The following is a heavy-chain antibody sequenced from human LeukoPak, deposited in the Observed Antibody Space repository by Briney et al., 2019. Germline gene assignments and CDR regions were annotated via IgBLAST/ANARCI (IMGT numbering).Heavy chain of an antibody. J-gene: IGHJ6*03. CDR2: IYTSGST. CDR1: GGSISSGGYY. Sequence: PSETLSLTCTVSGGSISSGGYYWSWIPPPAGKGLEWIGRIYTSGSTDYNPSLKSRVTISVDTSKYQFSLKLSSVTAADTAVYYCARALYYYDSSGYYSYYYYYYMDVWGKGTTVTISS. V-gene: IGHV4-61*02. D-gene: IGHD3-22*01. CDR3: ARALYYYDSSGYYSYYYYYYMDV.